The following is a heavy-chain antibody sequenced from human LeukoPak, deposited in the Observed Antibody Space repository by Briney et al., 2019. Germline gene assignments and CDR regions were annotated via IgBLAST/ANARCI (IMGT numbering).Heavy chain of an antibody. D-gene: IGHD1-14*01. Sequence: PSETLSLTCAVYGGSFSGYYWSWIRQPPGKGLEWIGEINHSGSTNYNPSLKSRVTISVDTSKNQFSLKLSSVTAADTAVYYCARGRLPEGMDVWGKGTTVTVSS. CDR3: ARGRLPEGMDV. CDR1: GGSFSGYY. V-gene: IGHV4-34*01. CDR2: INHSGST. J-gene: IGHJ6*04.